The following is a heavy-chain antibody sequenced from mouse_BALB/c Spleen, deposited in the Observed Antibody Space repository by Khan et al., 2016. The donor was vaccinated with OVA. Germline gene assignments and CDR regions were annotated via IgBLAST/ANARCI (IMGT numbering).Heavy chain of an antibody. V-gene: IGHV1-69*02. D-gene: IGHD2-1*01. Sequence: VQLQQPGAELVRPGASVKLSCKASGYTFTSYWINWVKQRPGQGLEWIGTIYPSDSYTNYNQKFKDKATLTVDKSSSTAYMQLSSPTSEDSAVYYGTRKDGNWYYFDYWGKGTTLTVSS. CDR3: TRKDGNWYYFDY. J-gene: IGHJ2*01. CDR1: GYTFTSYW. CDR2: IYPSDSYT.